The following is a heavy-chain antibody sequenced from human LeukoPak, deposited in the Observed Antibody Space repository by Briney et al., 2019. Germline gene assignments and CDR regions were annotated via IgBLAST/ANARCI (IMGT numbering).Heavy chain of an antibody. Sequence: GGSLRLSCAASGFTLNAYYMHWVRQVPGKGLVWVSRISRHGTAIGYADSVKGRFTISRDGAKNTLYLQMDSLTAEDTAVYYCARGAYCGGDCPLPNSLYWGRGTLVTVSS. D-gene: IGHD2-21*01. V-gene: IGHV3-74*01. CDR2: ISRHGTAI. CDR3: ARGAYCGGDCPLPNSLY. CDR1: GFTLNAYY. J-gene: IGHJ4*02.